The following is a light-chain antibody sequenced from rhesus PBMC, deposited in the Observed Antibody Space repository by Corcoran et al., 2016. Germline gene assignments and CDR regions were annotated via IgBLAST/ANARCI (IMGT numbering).Light chain of an antibody. J-gene: IGKJ2*01. CDR2: AAS. CDR3: LQHNSYPHS. V-gene: IGKV1-28*01. Sequence: DIQMTQSPSSLSASVGDTVTITCRASQGIRSYLTWFQQKPGKAPKLLIYAASSLESGVPSRFSGSGSGTKFTLSISSLQPEDFAVYYCLQHNSYPHSFGQGTKVESK. CDR1: QGIRSY.